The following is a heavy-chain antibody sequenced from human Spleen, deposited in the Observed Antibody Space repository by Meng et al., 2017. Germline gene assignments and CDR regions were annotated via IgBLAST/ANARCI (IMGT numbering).Heavy chain of an antibody. CDR1: GYTITGYY. CDR2: IDPDSGGT. Sequence: QVQLVQSGAEVKKPGASVKVSCKTSGYTITGYYIHWVRQAPGQGLEWMGRIDPDSGGTNSAQKFQGRVTMTRDTSISTAYMELSSLRSDDTAVYYCATRGNPYLDRWGQGTLVTVSS. CDR3: ATRGNPYLDR. V-gene: IGHV1-2*06. J-gene: IGHJ4*02.